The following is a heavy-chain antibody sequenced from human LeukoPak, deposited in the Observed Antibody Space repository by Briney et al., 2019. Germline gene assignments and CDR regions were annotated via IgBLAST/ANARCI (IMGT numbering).Heavy chain of an antibody. D-gene: IGHD3-22*01. CDR1: GYTFTGYY. Sequence: GASVKVSCKASGYTFTGYYMHWVRQAPGQGLEWMGRINPNSGGTNYAQKFQGRVTMTRDTSISTAYMELSRLRSDDTAVYYCARMLDEGYYYDSSGYYYVGDYWGQGTLVTVSS. V-gene: IGHV1-2*06. CDR3: ARMLDEGYYYDSSGYYYVGDY. CDR2: INPNSGGT. J-gene: IGHJ4*02.